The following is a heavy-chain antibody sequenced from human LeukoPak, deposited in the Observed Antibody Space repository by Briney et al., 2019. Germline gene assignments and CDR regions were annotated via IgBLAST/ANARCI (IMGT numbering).Heavy chain of an antibody. Sequence: SETLSLTCAVYGGSFSGYYWSWIRQPPGKGLEWIGYIYYSGSTYYNPSLKSRVTISVDTSKNQFSLKLSSVTAADTAVYYCARGLDTAIAFWGQGTLVTVSS. CDR3: ARGLDTAIAF. D-gene: IGHD5-18*01. J-gene: IGHJ4*02. CDR1: GGSFSGYY. CDR2: IYYSGST. V-gene: IGHV4-59*06.